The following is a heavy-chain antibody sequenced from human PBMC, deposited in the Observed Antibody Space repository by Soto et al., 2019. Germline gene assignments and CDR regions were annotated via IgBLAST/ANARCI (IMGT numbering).Heavy chain of an antibody. CDR3: ARDIYGDYAVDY. Sequence: PGGSLRLSCEASGFTFSCYSMNRVRQAPGKGLEWLSYISGSGGTIYYADSVRGRFTISRDHAKNSLHLQMSSLRAEDTAVYYCARDIYGDYAVDYWCQGTLVTVSS. V-gene: IGHV3-48*01. J-gene: IGHJ4*02. CDR1: GFTFSCYS. D-gene: IGHD4-17*01. CDR2: ISGSGGTI.